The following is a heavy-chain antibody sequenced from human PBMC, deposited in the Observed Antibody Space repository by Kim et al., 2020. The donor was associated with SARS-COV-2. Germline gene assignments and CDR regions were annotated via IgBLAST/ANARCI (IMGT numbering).Heavy chain of an antibody. CDR3: ARGTIVVVPAANGWFDP. J-gene: IGHJ5*02. D-gene: IGHD2-2*01. V-gene: IGHV4-34*01. Sequence: LKNRVTISGDTSKNQFSLKLSSVTAADTAVYYCARGTIVVVPAANGWFDPWGQGTLVTVSS.